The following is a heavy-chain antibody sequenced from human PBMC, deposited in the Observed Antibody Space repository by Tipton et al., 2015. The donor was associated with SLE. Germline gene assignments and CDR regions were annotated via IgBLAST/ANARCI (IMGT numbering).Heavy chain of an antibody. V-gene: IGHV4-61*02. J-gene: IGHJ4*02. CDR3: ARADYNLWY. CDR1: GASISSYSYY. D-gene: IGHD4-11*01. Sequence: TLSLTCTVSGASISSYSYYWSWIRQPAGKGLEWIGRIYSSGSTTYNPSLKSRVTISIDTSKNQLSLKLNSVTAADTAVYYCARADYNLWYWGQGTLVTVSS. CDR2: IYSSGST.